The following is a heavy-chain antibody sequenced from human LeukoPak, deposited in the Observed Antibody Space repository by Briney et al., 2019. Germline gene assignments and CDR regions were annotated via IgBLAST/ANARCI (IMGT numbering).Heavy chain of an antibody. CDR2: IKQDGSEK. D-gene: IGHD2-15*01. J-gene: IGHJ4*02. CDR1: GFTFSSYW. V-gene: IGHV3-7*01. CDR3: ASHQGYRHDY. Sequence: GGSLRLSCAVSGFTFSSYWMSWVRQAPGKGLEWVANIKQDGSEKYYVDSVKGRFTISRDNAKNSLYLQMNSLRVEDTAAYYCASHQGYRHDYWGQGTLVTVSS.